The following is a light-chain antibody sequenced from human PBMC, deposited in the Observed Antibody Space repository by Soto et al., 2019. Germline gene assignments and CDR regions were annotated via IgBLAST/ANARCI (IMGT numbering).Light chain of an antibody. J-gene: IGKJ5*01. CDR2: ASS. V-gene: IGKV3-20*01. CDR3: QLYGISPH. CDR1: QSRGSNF. Sequence: EVGFTLSPGTLSLSPGERATLSCETSQSRGSNFLAWYQHKPGQAPRLLIYASSNRATGIPDRFSGSASGTYFTLTINRLEPDDFAVYYCQLYGISPHFGQGTRLEIK.